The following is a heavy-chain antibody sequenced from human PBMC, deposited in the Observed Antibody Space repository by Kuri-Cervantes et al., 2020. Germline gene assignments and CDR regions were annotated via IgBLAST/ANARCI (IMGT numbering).Heavy chain of an antibody. CDR2: IYSGGST. CDR3: ATALGYCSGGSCREDDY. Sequence: LSLTCSASGFTVSSNYMSWVRQAPGKGLEWVSVIYSGGSTYYADYVKGRFTISRDNSKNTLYLQMNSLRAEDTAVYYCATALGYCSGGSCREDDYWGQGTLVTVSS. D-gene: IGHD2-15*01. J-gene: IGHJ4*02. V-gene: IGHV3-66*01. CDR1: GFTVSSNY.